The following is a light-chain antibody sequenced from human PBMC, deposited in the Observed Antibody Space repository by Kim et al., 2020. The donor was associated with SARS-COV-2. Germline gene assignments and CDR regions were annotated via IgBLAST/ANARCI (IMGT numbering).Light chain of an antibody. J-gene: IGKJ1*01. CDR2: AAS. CDR1: QSISSY. CDR3: QQYDNFPRT. Sequence: DIQMTQSPSSLSASVGDRVTITCRASQSISSYLNWYQQKPGKAPKLLIYAASSLQSGVPSRFSGRGSGTDFTLTISSLQPEDFATYYCQQYDNFPRTFGQGTKVDIK. V-gene: IGKV1-39*01.